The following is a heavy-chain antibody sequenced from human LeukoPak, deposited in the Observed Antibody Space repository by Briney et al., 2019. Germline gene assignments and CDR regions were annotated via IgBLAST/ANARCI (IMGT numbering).Heavy chain of an antibody. D-gene: IGHD6-13*01. CDR2: ISYDGSNK. CDR1: GFTFSSYG. CDR3: AKAVRGSSSLFDY. V-gene: IGHV3-30*18. Sequence: PGGSLRLSCAASGFTFSSYGMHWVRQAPAKGLEWVAVISYDGSNKYYADSVKGRFTISRDNSKNTLYLQMNSLRAEDTAVYYCAKAVRGSSSLFDYWGQGTLVTVSS. J-gene: IGHJ4*02.